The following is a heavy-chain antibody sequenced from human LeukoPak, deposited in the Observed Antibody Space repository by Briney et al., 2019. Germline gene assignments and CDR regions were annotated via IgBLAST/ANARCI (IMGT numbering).Heavy chain of an antibody. CDR1: VYTFTGYY. D-gene: IGHD6-13*01. Sequence: GASVTVSCKASVYTFTGYYMHWVRQAPGQGLEWMGWINPNSGDTNYAQKFQGRVTMTRDTSISTAYMQLSRLRSDDTAVYCCASSYSAGAFDIWGQGTMVTVSS. CDR2: INPNSGDT. J-gene: IGHJ3*02. V-gene: IGHV1-2*02. CDR3: ASSYSAGAFDI.